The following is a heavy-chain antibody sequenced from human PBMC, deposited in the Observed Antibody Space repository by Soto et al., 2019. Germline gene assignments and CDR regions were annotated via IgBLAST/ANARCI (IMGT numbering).Heavy chain of an antibody. V-gene: IGHV4-38-2*01. D-gene: IGHD4-17*01. CDR3: ASRSMTTVTTTFDY. CDR2: IYHSGST. Sequence: SETLSLTCAVSGGSISSSNWWSWIRQPPGKGLEWIGSIYHSGSTYYNPSLKSRVTISVDTSKNQFSLKLSSVTAADTAVYYCASRSMTTVTTTFDYWGQGTLVTVSS. J-gene: IGHJ4*02. CDR1: GGSISSSNW.